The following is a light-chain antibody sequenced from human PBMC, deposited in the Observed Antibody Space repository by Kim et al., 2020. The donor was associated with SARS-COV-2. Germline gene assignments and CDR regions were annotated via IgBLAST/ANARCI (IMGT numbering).Light chain of an antibody. CDR1: QSVSSN. Sequence: VTPGERATLSCRASQSVSSNLAWYQQKPGQAPRLLIYGASTRATGIPARFSGSGSGTEFTLTISSLQSEDFAVYYCQQYNNWPPTFGGGTKVDIK. CDR2: GAS. J-gene: IGKJ4*01. V-gene: IGKV3-15*01. CDR3: QQYNNWPPT.